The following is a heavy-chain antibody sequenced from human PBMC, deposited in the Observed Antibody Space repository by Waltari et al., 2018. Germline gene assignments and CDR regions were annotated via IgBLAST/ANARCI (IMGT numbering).Heavy chain of an antibody. V-gene: IGHV4-59*02. CDR1: GASVSDYY. CDR2: IYDSGAT. D-gene: IGHD3-10*01. J-gene: IGHJ4*02. CDR3: TRGLFGRSWTPYY. Sequence: QVQLQESGPGLVRPSETLSLTCTVSGASVSDYYWNWIRLPPGKGREWIGTIYDSGATYYNPSLKSRRTMLMDTSKNQFSLILESVTAADRGLYYCTRGLFGRSWTPYYWGQGTLVTVSS.